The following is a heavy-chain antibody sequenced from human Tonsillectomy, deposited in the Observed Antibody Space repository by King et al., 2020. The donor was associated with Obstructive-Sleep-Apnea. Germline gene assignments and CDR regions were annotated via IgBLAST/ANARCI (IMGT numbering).Heavy chain of an antibody. CDR2: IYYSGST. V-gene: IGHV4-39*07. Sequence: QLQESGPGLVKPSETLSLTCTVSGGSISSSSYYWGWIRQPPGKGLEWIGSIYYSGSTYYNPSLKSRVTISVDTSKNQFSLKLSSVTAADTAVYYCAGTNRMVATYSYFDYWGQGTLVTVSS. D-gene: IGHD5-12*01. CDR3: AGTNRMVATYSYFDY. J-gene: IGHJ4*02. CDR1: GGSISSSSYY.